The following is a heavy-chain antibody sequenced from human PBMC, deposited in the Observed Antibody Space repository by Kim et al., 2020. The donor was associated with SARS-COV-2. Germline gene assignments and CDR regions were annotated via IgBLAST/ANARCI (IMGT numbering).Heavy chain of an antibody. CDR3: AKDSLPAPGYSYGNGMDV. D-gene: IGHD5-18*01. J-gene: IGHJ6*02. Sequence: GGSLRLSCAASGFTFDDYAMHWVRQAPGKGLEWVSGISWNSGSIGYADSVKGRFTISRDNAKNSLYLQMNSLRAEDTALYYCAKDSLPAPGYSYGNGMDVWGQGTTVTVSS. CDR2: ISWNSGSI. V-gene: IGHV3-9*01. CDR1: GFTFDDYA.